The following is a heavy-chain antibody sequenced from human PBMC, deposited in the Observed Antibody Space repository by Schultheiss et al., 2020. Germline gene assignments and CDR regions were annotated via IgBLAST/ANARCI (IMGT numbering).Heavy chain of an antibody. CDR1: GYTFTVYY. CDR2: INPNSGGT. V-gene: IGHV1-2*02. CDR3: ARDRGIAVAGGHPGFGY. Sequence: ASVKVSCKASGYTFTVYYMHWVRQAPGQGLEWMGWINPNSGGTNYAQKFQGRVTMTRDTSISTAYMELSRLRSDDTAVYYCARDRGIAVAGGHPGFGYWGQGTLVTVSS. D-gene: IGHD6-19*01. J-gene: IGHJ4*02.